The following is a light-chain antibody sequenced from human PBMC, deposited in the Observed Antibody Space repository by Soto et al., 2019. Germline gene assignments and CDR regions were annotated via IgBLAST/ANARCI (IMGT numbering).Light chain of an antibody. CDR1: QSVSSNY. Sequence: EIVLTQSPGTLSLSPGERATLSCRASQSVSSNYLAWYQQKPGQAPSSLIYGASSRATGIPDRFSGSGSGTDFTLTISRLEPEDFAVYYCQQYGASPITFGQGTRLEIK. V-gene: IGKV3-20*01. CDR3: QQYGASPIT. CDR2: GAS. J-gene: IGKJ5*01.